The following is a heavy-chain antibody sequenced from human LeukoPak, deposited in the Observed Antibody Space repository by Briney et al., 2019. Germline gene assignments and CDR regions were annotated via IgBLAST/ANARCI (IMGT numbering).Heavy chain of an antibody. V-gene: IGHV3-53*01. CDR3: ASPSSGQSFDI. CDR1: GFTVSNNY. J-gene: IGHJ3*02. CDR2: MYSGGTT. Sequence: PGGSLRPSCAASGFTVSNNYMNWVRQAPGKGLEWVSVMYSGGTTYYADSVKGRFSISRDKSKNTVFLQMSSLKAEDTAVYYCASPSSGQSFDIWGQGTTVTVSS. D-gene: IGHD3-22*01.